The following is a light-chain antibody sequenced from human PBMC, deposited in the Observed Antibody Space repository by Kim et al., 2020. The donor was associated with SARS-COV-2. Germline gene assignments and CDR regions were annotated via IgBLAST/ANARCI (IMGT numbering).Light chain of an antibody. CDR3: QQYYSYPPIT. J-gene: IGKJ5*01. CDR1: QGISSY. V-gene: IGKV1-8*01. CDR2: AAS. Sequence: IRMTQSPSSLSASTGDRVTITCRASQGISSYFAWYQQKPGKAPKLLIYAASTLQRGVPSRFSGSGSGTDFTLTISCLQSEDFATYYCQQYYSYPPITFGQGTRLEIK.